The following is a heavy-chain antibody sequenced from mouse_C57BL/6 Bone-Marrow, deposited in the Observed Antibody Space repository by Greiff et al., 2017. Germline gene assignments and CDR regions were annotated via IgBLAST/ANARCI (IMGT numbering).Heavy chain of an antibody. V-gene: IGHV5-6*01. J-gene: IGHJ2*01. CDR3: ARQRSLCDY. CDR1: GFTFSSYG. Sequence: EVKLMESGGDLVKPGGSLKLSCAASGFTFSSYGMSWVRQTPDKRLEWVATISSGGSYTYYPDSVKGRFTISRDHAKNTLYLQMSSLKAEDTAMYYCARQRSLCDYWGQGTTRTVSS. CDR2: ISSGGSYT. D-gene: IGHD1-1*01.